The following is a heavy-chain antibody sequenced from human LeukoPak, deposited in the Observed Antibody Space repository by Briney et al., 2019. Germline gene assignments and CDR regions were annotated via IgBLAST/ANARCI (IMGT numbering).Heavy chain of an antibody. CDR2: ISRSSSTI. Sequence: GGSLRLSCAASGFTFSSYSMNWVRQAPGKGLEWVSYISRSSSTIYYADSVKGRFTISRDNSKNTLYLQMNSLRVEDAAIYYCARVLYYYASVSYNYYMDVWGKGTTVTISS. CDR1: GFTFSSYS. D-gene: IGHD3-10*01. J-gene: IGHJ6*03. V-gene: IGHV3-48*01. CDR3: ARVLYYYASVSYNYYMDV.